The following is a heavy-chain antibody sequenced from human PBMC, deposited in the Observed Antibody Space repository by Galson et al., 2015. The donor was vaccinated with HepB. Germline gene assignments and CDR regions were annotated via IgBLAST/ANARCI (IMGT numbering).Heavy chain of an antibody. CDR1: GGTFSSYA. Sequence: SVKVSCKASGGTFSSYAISWVRQAPGQGLEWVGGIIPIFGTANYAQKFQGRVTITADESTSTAYMELSSLRSEDTAVYYCARAAIGAMAQYYFDYWGQGTLVTVSS. J-gene: IGHJ4*02. CDR2: IIPIFGTA. V-gene: IGHV1-69*13. D-gene: IGHD5-12*01. CDR3: ARAAIGAMAQYYFDY.